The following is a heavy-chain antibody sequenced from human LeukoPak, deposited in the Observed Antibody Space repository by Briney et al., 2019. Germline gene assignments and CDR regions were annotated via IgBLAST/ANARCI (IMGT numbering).Heavy chain of an antibody. V-gene: IGHV4-30-4*08. CDR2: IYYSGST. Sequence: SQTLSLTCTVSGGSISSGGYYWSWIRQHPGKGLEWIGYIYYSGSTYYNPSLKSRVTISVDTSKNQFSLKLSSVTAADTAVYYCARLPYYYDSSGYYHYFDYWGQGTLVTVSS. J-gene: IGHJ4*02. CDR1: GGSISSGGYY. CDR3: ARLPYYYDSSGYYHYFDY. D-gene: IGHD3-22*01.